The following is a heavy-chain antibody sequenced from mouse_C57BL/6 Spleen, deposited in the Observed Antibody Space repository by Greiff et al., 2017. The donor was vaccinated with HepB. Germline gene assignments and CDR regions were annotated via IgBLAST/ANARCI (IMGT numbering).Heavy chain of an antibody. CDR1: GYTFTSYW. CDR2: IDPSDSYT. Sequence: QVQLQRPGAELVKPGASVKLSCKASGYTFTSYWMQWVKQRPGQGLEWIGEIDPSDSYTNYNQKFKGKATLTVDTSSSTAYMQLSSLTSEDSAVYYCEADEGGYWGQGTTLTVSS. V-gene: IGHV1-50*01. CDR3: EADEGGY. J-gene: IGHJ2*01.